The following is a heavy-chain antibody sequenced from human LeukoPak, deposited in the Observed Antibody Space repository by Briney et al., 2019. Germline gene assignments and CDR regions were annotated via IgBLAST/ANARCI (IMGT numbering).Heavy chain of an antibody. J-gene: IGHJ3*02. Sequence: GGSPRLSCAASGFTFSSYAIHWVRQAPGKGLEWVAVISFDGIITFYAESVKGRSTISRDNPRNVVHLQMNNLSAEDTAVYYCTRPRVLGGSVPDAFDIWGQGTVVTVSS. CDR1: GFTFSSYA. D-gene: IGHD2-8*02. CDR3: TRPRVLGGSVPDAFDI. V-gene: IGHV3-30*04. CDR2: ISFDGIIT.